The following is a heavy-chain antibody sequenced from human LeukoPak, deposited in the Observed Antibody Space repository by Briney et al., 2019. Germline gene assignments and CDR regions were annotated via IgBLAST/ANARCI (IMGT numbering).Heavy chain of an antibody. D-gene: IGHD6-19*01. J-gene: IGHJ4*02. CDR1: GGSFSGYY. Sequence: SETLSLTCAVYGGSFSGYYWSWIRQPPGKGLEWIGEINHSGSTNYNPPLKSRVTISVDTSKNQFSLKLSSVTAADTAVYYCARVSVRRQWQMGDYWGQGTLVTVSS. CDR3: ARVSVRRQWQMGDY. V-gene: IGHV4-34*01. CDR2: INHSGST.